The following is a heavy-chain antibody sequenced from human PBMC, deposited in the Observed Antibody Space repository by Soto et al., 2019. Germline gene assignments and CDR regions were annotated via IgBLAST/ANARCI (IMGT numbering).Heavy chain of an antibody. CDR3: AGGRMVSWAHHDY. CDR2: ITPYNGNA. J-gene: IGHJ4*02. CDR1: GYTFTNFG. Sequence: QVHLVQSGAVVENPGASVKVSCKASGYTFTNFGINWVRQAPGQGLEWMGWITPYNGNANYPQKHQDRLTITTDTSTNTAYLELRSLRSDDTAVYFWAGGRMVSWAHHDYWGQGTRVTVSS. D-gene: IGHD2-8*01. V-gene: IGHV1-18*04.